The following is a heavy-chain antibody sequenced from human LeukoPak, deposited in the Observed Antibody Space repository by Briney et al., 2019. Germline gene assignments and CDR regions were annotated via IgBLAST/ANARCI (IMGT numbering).Heavy chain of an antibody. CDR2: INHSGST. V-gene: IGHV4-34*01. CDR1: GGSFSGYY. D-gene: IGHD3-9*01. Sequence: SETLSLTYAVYGGSFSGYYWSWIRQPPGKGLEWIGEINHSGSTNYNPSLKSRVTISVDTSKNQFSLKLSSVTAADTAVYYCARGRGGRYFDRFSYYYYYGMDVWGQGTTVTVSS. CDR3: ARGRGGRYFDRFSYYYYYGMDV. J-gene: IGHJ6*02.